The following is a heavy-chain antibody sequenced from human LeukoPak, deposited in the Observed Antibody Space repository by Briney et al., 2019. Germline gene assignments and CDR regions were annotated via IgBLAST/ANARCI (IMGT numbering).Heavy chain of an antibody. D-gene: IGHD5-18*01. Sequence: SETLSLTCSVSGVPITTNYWSWIRQPPGKGLEWLGYTHHSGATSYNPSLKSRGTMSLDTSNNQFSLKVTSVTAADTAVYYCARSSAHSYGDFHYWGQGNLVTVSS. J-gene: IGHJ4*02. V-gene: IGHV4-59*01. CDR1: GVPITTNY. CDR3: ARSSAHSYGDFHY. CDR2: THHSGAT.